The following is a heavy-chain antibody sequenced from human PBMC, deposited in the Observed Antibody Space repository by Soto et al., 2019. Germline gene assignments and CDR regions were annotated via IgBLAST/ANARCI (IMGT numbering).Heavy chain of an antibody. CDR1: GYTFTGYY. Sequence: ASVKVSCKASGYTFTGYYMHWVRQAPGQGLEWMGWINPNSGGTNYAQKFQGWVTMTRDTSISTAYMELSRLRSDDTAVYYCARDSSYCSGGSCSPHGYYYGMDVWGQGTTVTVSS. J-gene: IGHJ6*02. D-gene: IGHD2-15*01. V-gene: IGHV1-2*04. CDR3: ARDSSYCSGGSCSPHGYYYGMDV. CDR2: INPNSGGT.